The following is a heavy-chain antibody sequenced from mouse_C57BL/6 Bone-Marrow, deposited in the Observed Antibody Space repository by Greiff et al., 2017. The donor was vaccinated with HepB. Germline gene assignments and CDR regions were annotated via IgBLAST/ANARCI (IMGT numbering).Heavy chain of an antibody. CDR1: GFNIKNTY. D-gene: IGHD4-1*01. V-gene: IGHV14-3*01. CDR2: IDPANGNT. J-gene: IGHJ2*01. CDR3: ARSSWDEEGQDY. Sequence: VHVKQSVAELVRPGASVKLSCTASGFNIKNTYMHWVKQRPEQGLEWIGRIDPANGNTKYAPKFQGKATITADTSSNTAYLQLSSLTSEDTAIYYCARSSWDEEGQDYWGQGTTLTVSS.